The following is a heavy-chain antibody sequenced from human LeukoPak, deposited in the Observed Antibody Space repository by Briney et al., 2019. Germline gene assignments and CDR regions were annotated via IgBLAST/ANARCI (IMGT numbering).Heavy chain of an antibody. V-gene: IGHV3-30*18. CDR3: AKDSVCNGGSCYSNYYGMDV. CDR1: GFTFSSYG. CDR2: ISYDGSNK. J-gene: IGHJ6*04. Sequence: PGRSLRLSCAASGFTFSSYGMHWVRQASGKGLEWVAVISYDGSNKYYADSVKGRFTISRDNSKNTLYLQMNSLRAEDTAVYYCAKDSVCNGGSCYSNYYGMDVWGKGTTVTVSS. D-gene: IGHD2-15*01.